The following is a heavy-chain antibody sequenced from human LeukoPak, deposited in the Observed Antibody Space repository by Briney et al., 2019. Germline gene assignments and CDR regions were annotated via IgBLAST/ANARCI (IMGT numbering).Heavy chain of an antibody. V-gene: IGHV4-34*01. J-gene: IGHJ5*02. CDR2: INQSGVS. CDR3: ARGRPISA. Sequence: GSLRLSCAASGFTVSSNYMSWIRQPPGKGLEWIGEINQSGVSNYNLSLESRVTISVDTSKNHFSLILSSVTAADTALYYCARGRPISAWGQGTLVTVSS. CDR1: GFTVSSNY.